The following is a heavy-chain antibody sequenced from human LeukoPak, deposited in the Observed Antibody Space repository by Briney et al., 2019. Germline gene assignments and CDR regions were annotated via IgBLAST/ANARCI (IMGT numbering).Heavy chain of an antibody. D-gene: IGHD2-2*01. J-gene: IGHJ4*02. CDR2: IYYSGST. CDR1: GGSISSSSYY. Sequence: PSETLSLTCTVSGGSISSSSYYWSWIRQPPGKGLEWIGSIYYSGSTYYNPSLKSRVTISVDTSKNQFSLKLSSVTAADTAVYYCAQIISSTSPTFDYWGQGTLVTVSS. CDR3: AQIISSTSPTFDY. V-gene: IGHV4-39*01.